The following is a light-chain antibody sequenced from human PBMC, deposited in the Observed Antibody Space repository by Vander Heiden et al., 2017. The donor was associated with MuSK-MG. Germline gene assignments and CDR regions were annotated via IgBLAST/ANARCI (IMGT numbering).Light chain of an antibody. J-gene: IGKJ3*01. CDR2: WAS. CDR3: QQDDTTLFT. V-gene: IGKV4-1*01. Sequence: DIVLTQSPDSLAVSLGERATVNCKSSQSVSSSSNNKNHLAWYQQKPGQPPKLLIYWASTRESGVPDRLSRSGSGTDFSLTISSLQAEDVAVYFCQQDDTTLFTFGHGTRVDIK. CDR1: QSVSSSSNNKNH.